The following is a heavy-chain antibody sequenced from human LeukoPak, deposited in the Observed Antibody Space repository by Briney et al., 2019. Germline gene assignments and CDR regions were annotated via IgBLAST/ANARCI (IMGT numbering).Heavy chain of an antibody. CDR2: IYYSGST. D-gene: IGHD6-19*01. Sequence: IGYIYYSGSTNYNPSLKSRVTISVDTSKNQFSLKLSSVTAADTAVYYCARALPGYSSGWYDWGQGTLVTVSS. CDR3: ARALPGYSSGWYD. J-gene: IGHJ4*02. V-gene: IGHV4-59*01.